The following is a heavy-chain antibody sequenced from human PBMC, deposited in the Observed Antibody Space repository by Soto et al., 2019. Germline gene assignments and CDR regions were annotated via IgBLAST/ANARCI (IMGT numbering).Heavy chain of an antibody. CDR3: ARVGGDDFGDSGGFEY. D-gene: IGHD4-17*01. CDR1: GGSIRDYF. CDR2: IYYSGRT. V-gene: IGHV4-59*01. Sequence: SETLSLTCTVSGGSIRDYFWTWIRQPPGKGLEWIGYIYYSGRTNYNPSLKSRVSISVDTSKNHFSLQLRSVTAADTAVYYCARVGGDDFGDSGGFEYWGKGTLVTVSS. J-gene: IGHJ4*02.